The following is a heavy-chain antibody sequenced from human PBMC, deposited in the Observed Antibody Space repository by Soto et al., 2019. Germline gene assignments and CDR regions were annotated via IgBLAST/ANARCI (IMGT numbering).Heavy chain of an antibody. V-gene: IGHV1-18*01. J-gene: IGHJ6*03. D-gene: IGHD2-2*01. CDR2: ISAYNGNT. CDR1: GYTFTSYG. CDR3: GRDLLVVPAANNENYYYYYMDV. Sequence: GASVKVSCKASGYTFTSYGISWVRQAPGQGLEWMGWISAYNGNTNYAQKLQGRVTMTTDTSTSTAYMELRSLRSDDTAVYYCGRDLLVVPAANNENYYYYYMDVWGKGTTVTAP.